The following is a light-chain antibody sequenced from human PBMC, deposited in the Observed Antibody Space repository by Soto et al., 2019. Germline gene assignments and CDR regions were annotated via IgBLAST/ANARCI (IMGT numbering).Light chain of an antibody. CDR3: QQYGSSLWT. CDR2: GAS. J-gene: IGKJ1*01. CDR1: QSVTSTY. V-gene: IGKV3-20*01. Sequence: EIVLTQSPGTLSLSPGERATLSCRASQSVTSTYLAWYQHKPGQAPRLLIYGASSRATGIPDRFSGSGSGTDFTLTINRLEPEDFAVYYCQQYGSSLWTFGQGTKVDIK.